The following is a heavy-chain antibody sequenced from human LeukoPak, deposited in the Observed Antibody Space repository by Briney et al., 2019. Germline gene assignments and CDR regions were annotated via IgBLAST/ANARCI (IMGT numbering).Heavy chain of an antibody. Sequence: PSETLSLTCTVSGASISSYYWSWIRQPPGKGLECIGYIYNSGSTNYNPSLKSRVTISVDTSKNQFSLKLSSVTAADTAVYYCARHYSNYAYYYYGMDVWGQGTTVTVSS. CDR2: IYNSGST. CDR1: GASISSYY. D-gene: IGHD4-11*01. J-gene: IGHJ6*02. CDR3: ARHYSNYAYYYYGMDV. V-gene: IGHV4-59*08.